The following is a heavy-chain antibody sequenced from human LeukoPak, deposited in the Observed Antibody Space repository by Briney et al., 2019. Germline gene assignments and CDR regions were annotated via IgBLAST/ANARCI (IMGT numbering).Heavy chain of an antibody. V-gene: IGHV3-30*02. CDR1: GFTFSSYE. D-gene: IGHD6-13*01. J-gene: IGHJ4*02. Sequence: GGSLRLSCAASGFTFSSYEMNWVRQAPGKGLEWVAFIRYDGSNKYYADSVKGRFTISRDNSKNTLYLEMNSLRAEDTAVYYCAKDTTAAYGFDYWGQGTLVTVSS. CDR2: IRYDGSNK. CDR3: AKDTTAAYGFDY.